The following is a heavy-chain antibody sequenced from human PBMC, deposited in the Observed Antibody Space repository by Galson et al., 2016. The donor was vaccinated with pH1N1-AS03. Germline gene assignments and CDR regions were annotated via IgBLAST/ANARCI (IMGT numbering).Heavy chain of an antibody. Sequence: SLRLSCAASGFIFSNYWMSWVRQAPGKGLEWVANIKQDGSEKYYVDSVKGRFTISRDNAKDSLYMQMNTLRAEDTAVYYCARDPRGPCKSATCATTYYFGMDVWGQGTTVIVSS. CDR3: ARDPRGPCKSATCATTYYFGMDV. J-gene: IGHJ6*02. CDR2: IKQDGSEK. CDR1: GFIFSNYW. V-gene: IGHV3-7*03. D-gene: IGHD2/OR15-2a*01.